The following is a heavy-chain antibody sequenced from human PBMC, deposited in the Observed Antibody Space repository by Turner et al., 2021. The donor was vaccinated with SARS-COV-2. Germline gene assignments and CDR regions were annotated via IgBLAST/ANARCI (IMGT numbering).Heavy chain of an antibody. CDR3: ARETADSGSYQDWYFDL. D-gene: IGHD1-26*01. CDR1: GGSFSGYY. Sequence: QVQLQQWGAGLLKPSETLSLTCAVYGGSFSGYYWSWIRQPPGKGLEWIGEINHSGSTNYNPSLKSRVTISVDTSKNQVSLKLSSVTAADTAVYYCARETADSGSYQDWYFDLWGRGTLVTFSS. J-gene: IGHJ2*01. CDR2: INHSGST. V-gene: IGHV4-34*01.